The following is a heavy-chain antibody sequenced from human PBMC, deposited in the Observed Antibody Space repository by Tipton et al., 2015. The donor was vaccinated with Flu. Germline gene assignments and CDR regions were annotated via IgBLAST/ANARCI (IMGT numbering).Heavy chain of an antibody. J-gene: IGHJ4*02. CDR3: AKDTRMATIDY. CDR1: GFTLSDYW. Sequence: SLRLSCTAPGFTLSDYWMHWVRQVPGKGLVWLSRINSDGRTTVYADSVKGRFTISRDNAKNTLYLQMNSLRVDDTAVYYCAKDTRMATIDYWGQGILVTVSS. V-gene: IGHV3-74*01. D-gene: IGHD5-12*01. CDR2: INSDGRTT.